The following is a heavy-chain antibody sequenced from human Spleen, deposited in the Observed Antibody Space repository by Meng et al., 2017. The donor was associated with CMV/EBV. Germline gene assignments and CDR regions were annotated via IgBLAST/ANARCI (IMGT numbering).Heavy chain of an antibody. CDR1: GASVRSGSYY. CDR2: THYGGNT. CDR3: ASFSVEMSTISDY. Sequence: SGASVRSGSYYWTWIRQPPGKRLGWIGNTHYGGNTNYNPSLKSRVTIIVDGSRNRFSLRLSSVTAADMAVYYCASFSVEMSTISDYWGQGTLVTVSS. V-gene: IGHV4-61*01. D-gene: IGHD5-24*01. J-gene: IGHJ4*02.